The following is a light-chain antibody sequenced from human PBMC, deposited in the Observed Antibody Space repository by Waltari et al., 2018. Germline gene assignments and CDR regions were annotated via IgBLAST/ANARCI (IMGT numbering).Light chain of an antibody. J-gene: IGLJ7*01. Sequence: QSALTQPASVSGSPGQSITISCTGTSSDVGGYNYVSWYQQHPAKAPKLMIYDVINRPSGVSNRFSGSKSGNTASLTISGLQAEDEADYYCSSYTSSSTLTVFGGGTQLTVL. CDR2: DVI. V-gene: IGLV2-14*03. CDR1: SSDVGGYNY. CDR3: SSYTSSSTLTV.